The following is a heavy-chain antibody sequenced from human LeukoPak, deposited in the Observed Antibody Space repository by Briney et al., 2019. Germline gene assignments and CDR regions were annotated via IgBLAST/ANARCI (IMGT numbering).Heavy chain of an antibody. J-gene: IGHJ4*02. V-gene: IGHV3-21*04. CDR3: AKPISVAARDY. D-gene: IGHD6-13*01. Sequence: KPGGSLRLSCAASGFTFSSYSMNWVRQAPGKGLEWVSSISSSSSYIYYADSVKGRFTISRDNSKNTLYLQMNSLRAEDTAVYYCAKPISVAARDYWGQGTLVTVSS. CDR1: GFTFSSYS. CDR2: ISSSSSYI.